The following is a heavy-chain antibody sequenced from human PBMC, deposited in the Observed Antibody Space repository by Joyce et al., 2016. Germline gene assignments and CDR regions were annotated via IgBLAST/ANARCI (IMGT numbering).Heavy chain of an antibody. D-gene: IGHD2-2*01. CDR1: GYTFTGYY. J-gene: IGHJ6*03. V-gene: IGHV1-2*02. Sequence: QVHLVQSGAEVKKPGASVKVSCKASGYTFTGYYIHWVRQAPGLGLEWVGWSNPNSGDTNNAQKFQGRVTMTRDTSITTAYMELSRLTSDDTAVYYCARDSTTSPSYYYYMDVWGKGTMVTVSS. CDR3: ARDSTTSPSYYYYMDV. CDR2: SNPNSGDT.